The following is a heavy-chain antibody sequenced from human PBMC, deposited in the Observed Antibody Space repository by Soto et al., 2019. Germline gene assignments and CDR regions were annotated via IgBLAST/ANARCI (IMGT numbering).Heavy chain of an antibody. CDR1: GYTLTELS. Sequence: ASVKVSCKVSGYTLTELSMHWVRQAPGKGLEWMGGFDPEDGETIYAQKFQGRVTMTEDTSTDTAYMELSSLRSEDTAVYYCARSGDDFWSGYYGNYYYYGMDVWGQGTTVTVSS. J-gene: IGHJ6*02. V-gene: IGHV1-24*01. CDR3: ARSGDDFWSGYYGNYYYYGMDV. CDR2: FDPEDGET. D-gene: IGHD3-3*01.